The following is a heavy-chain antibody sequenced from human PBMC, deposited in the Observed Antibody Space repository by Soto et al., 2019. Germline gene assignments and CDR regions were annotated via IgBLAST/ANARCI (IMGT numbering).Heavy chain of an antibody. CDR2: INSDGSST. J-gene: IGHJ4*02. CDR3: ARDHSRSWELQWEYYFDY. V-gene: IGHV3-74*01. CDR1: GFTFSSYW. Sequence: EVQLVESGGGLVQPGGSLRLSCAASGFTFSSYWMHWVRQAPGKGLVWVSRINSDGSSTSYADSVKGRFTISRDNDKNALYLQMNSLGAEDTAVYYCARDHSRSWELQWEYYFDYWGQGTLVTVSS. D-gene: IGHD1-26*01.